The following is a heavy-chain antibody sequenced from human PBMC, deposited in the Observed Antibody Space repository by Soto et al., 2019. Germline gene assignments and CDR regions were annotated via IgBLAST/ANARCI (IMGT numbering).Heavy chain of an antibody. V-gene: IGHV4-59*01. CDR1: GGSISSYY. D-gene: IGHD3-22*01. J-gene: IGHJ4*02. CDR2: IYYSGST. CDR3: ARATYYYDSSGYYVYYFDY. Sequence: SETLSLTCTVSGGSISSYYWSWIRQPPGKGLEWIGYIYYSGSTNYNPSLKSRVTISVDTSKNQFSLKLSSVTAADTAVYYCARATYYYDSSGYYVYYFDYWGQGTLVTVSS.